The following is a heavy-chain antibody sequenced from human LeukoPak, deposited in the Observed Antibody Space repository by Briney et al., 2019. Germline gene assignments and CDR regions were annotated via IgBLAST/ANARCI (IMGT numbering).Heavy chain of an antibody. CDR3: ARVPDKLSMPFDY. Sequence: KAGGSLRLSCAASGFTFSTYAMNWVRQAPGKRLEWVSSITDSGRDTYYAGSVKGRITISRDNAKNSLYLQMNSLRAEDTAVYYCARVPDKLSMPFDYWGQGTLVTVSS. V-gene: IGHV3-21*01. CDR2: ITDSGRDT. D-gene: IGHD2-2*01. J-gene: IGHJ4*02. CDR1: GFTFSTYA.